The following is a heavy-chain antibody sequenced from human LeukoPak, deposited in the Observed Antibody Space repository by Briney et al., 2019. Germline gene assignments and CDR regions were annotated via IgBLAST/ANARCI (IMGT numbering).Heavy chain of an antibody. CDR2: IFHTGST. J-gene: IGHJ4*02. Sequence: SETLSLTCSVSGGSINTGGYHWSWIRQSPAKGLEWIGYIFHTGSTNYNPSLKSRVTISVDTSKNQFSLNLNSVTAADTAVYYCARRGQAGYLYWGQGTLVTVSS. CDR3: ARRGQAGYLY. V-gene: IGHV4-30-2*06. CDR1: GGSINTGGYH. D-gene: IGHD3-16*02.